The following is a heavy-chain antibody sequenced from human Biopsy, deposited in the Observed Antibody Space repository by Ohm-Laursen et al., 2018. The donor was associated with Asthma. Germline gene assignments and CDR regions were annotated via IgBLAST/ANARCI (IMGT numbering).Heavy chain of an antibody. V-gene: IGHV3-23*01. CDR2: ISGGGGGT. CDR1: GFTFSNYA. Sequence: SLRLSCTASGFTFSNYAMTRVRQAPGKGLEWVSAISGGGGGTKYADSVKGRFTISRDNSKNTLYLQMNSLRAEDTAVYYCAKDLDIVATTHYYYYNGMDVWGQGTTVTVSS. J-gene: IGHJ6*02. CDR3: AKDLDIVATTHYYYYNGMDV. D-gene: IGHD5-12*01.